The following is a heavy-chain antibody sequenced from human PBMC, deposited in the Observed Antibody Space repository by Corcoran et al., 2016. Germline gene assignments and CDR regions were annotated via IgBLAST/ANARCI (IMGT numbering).Heavy chain of an antibody. CDR2: INHSGST. J-gene: IGHJ4*02. D-gene: IGHD5-12*01. CDR1: GGSFSGYY. CDR3: ARGEEMATIFFDY. Sequence: QVQLQQWGAGLLKPSETLSLTCAVYGGSFSGYYWSWIRQPPGKGLEWIGEINHSGSTNYNPSLKSRVTISVDTSKNQFSLKLSSVTAADTAVYYCARGEEMATIFFDYWGQGTLVTVSS. V-gene: IGHV4-34*01.